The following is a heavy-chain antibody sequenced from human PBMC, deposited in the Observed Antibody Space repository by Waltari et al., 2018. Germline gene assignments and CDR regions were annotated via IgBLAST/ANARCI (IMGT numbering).Heavy chain of an antibody. CDR1: GDSMSSSDW. CDR3: ARDRGRGLYLDS. Sequence: QLQLQESGPGLVKPSGTLSLTCVVSGDSMSSSDWWSWVRQSPGTGLEWIGQVHGSGRSNYNPSFASRVIISLDASPRQFSLKVLSATAADTGIYYCARDRGRGLYLDSWGQGILVTVS. D-gene: IGHD2-15*01. V-gene: IGHV4-4*02. J-gene: IGHJ4*01. CDR2: VHGSGRS.